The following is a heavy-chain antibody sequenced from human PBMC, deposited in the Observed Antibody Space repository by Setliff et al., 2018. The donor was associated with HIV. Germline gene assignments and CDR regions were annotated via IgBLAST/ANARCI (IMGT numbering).Heavy chain of an antibody. CDR3: ARLIHTGLLYFDY. D-gene: IGHD2-8*02. V-gene: IGHV4-4*09. Sequence: LSLTCAVYGGSFSGYYWGWIRQPPGKGLEWIGYIYTSGTTEYNPSLDSRVTISVDTSRDQFSLNLRSVTAADTALYFCARLIHTGLLYFDYWGLGMLVTVSS. CDR1: GGSFSGYY. J-gene: IGHJ4*02. CDR2: IYTSGTT.